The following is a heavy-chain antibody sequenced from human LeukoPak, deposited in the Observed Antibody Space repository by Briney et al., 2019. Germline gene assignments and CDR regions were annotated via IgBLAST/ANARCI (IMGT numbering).Heavy chain of an antibody. D-gene: IGHD2/OR15-2a*01. CDR1: GGSFSGYY. CDR2: INHSGST. J-gene: IGHJ4*02. Sequence: PSETLSLTCAVYGGSFSGYYWSWIRQPPGKGLEWVGEINHSGSTNYNPSLKSRVTISVDTSKNQFSLKLGSVTAADTAVYYCARSSLILFDYWGQGTLVTVSS. CDR3: ARSSLILFDY. V-gene: IGHV4-34*09.